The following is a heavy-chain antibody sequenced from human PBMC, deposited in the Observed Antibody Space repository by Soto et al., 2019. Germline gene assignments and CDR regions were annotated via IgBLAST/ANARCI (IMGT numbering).Heavy chain of an antibody. J-gene: IGHJ3*02. V-gene: IGHV3-23*01. Sequence: SGGSLRLSCAASGFTFSSYAMSWVRQAPGKGLEWVSAISGSGGSTYYADSVKGRFTISRDNSKNTLYLQMNSLRAEDTAVYYCASYDILTGYAGDAFDIWGQGTMVTVSS. CDR1: GFTFSSYA. D-gene: IGHD3-9*01. CDR2: ISGSGGST. CDR3: ASYDILTGYAGDAFDI.